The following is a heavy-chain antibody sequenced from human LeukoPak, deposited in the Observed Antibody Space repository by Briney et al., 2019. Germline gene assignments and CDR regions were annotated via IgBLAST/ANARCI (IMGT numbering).Heavy chain of an antibody. V-gene: IGHV1-69*04. D-gene: IGHD3-10*01. CDR2: IIPILGIA. CDR1: GGTLSSYA. J-gene: IGHJ3*02. CDR3: ARAPDLWFGESDAFDI. Sequence: SVKVSCKASGGTLSSYAISWVRQAPGQGLEWMGRIIPILGIANYAQKFQGRVTITADKSTSTAYMELSSLRSEDTAVYYCARAPDLWFGESDAFDIWGQGTMVTVSS.